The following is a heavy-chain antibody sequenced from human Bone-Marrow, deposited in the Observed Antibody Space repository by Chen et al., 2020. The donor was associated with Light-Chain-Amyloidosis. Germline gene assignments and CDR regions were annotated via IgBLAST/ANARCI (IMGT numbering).Heavy chain of an antibody. CDR2: LSGGGCSR. D-gene: IGHD3-9*01. CDR3: AKDISYDDILPGYPADAFDI. CDR1: GFAFRSYA. J-gene: IGHJ3*02. V-gene: IGHV3-23*04. Sequence: EVQLVESGGGLLQRGGSLRLSCAASGFAFRSYAMSWVRQAPGKGLEWVSTLSGGGCSRYSGASVKCRFTISRDNSKNALFLQMNSRRAEDTAVYYCAKDISYDDILPGYPADAFDIWGQGTMVTVSS.